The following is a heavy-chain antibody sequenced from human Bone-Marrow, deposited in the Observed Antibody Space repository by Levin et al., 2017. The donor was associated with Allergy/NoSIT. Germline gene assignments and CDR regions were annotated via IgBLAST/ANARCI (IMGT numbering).Heavy chain of an antibody. V-gene: IGHV3-33*01. CDR3: ARGEGYCSGGSCRDAFDI. Sequence: GGSLRLSCAASGFTFSSYGMHWVRQAPGKGLEWVAVIWYDGSNKYYADSVKGRFTISRDNSKNTLYLQMNSLRAEDTAVYYCARGEGYCSGGSCRDAFDIWGQGTMVTVSS. J-gene: IGHJ3*02. D-gene: IGHD2-15*01. CDR2: IWYDGSNK. CDR1: GFTFSSYG.